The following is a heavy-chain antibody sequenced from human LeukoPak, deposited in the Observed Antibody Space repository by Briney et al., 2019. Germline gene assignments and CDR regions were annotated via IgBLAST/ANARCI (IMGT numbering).Heavy chain of an antibody. CDR3: ARGFPTEVVTQRSGGYFDY. Sequence: GGSLRLSCAASGFTFSSYGMHWVRQAPGKGLEWVAVIWYDGSNKYYADSVKGRFTISRDNSKNTLYLQMNSLRAEDTAVYYCARGFPTEVVTQRSGGYFDYWGQGTLVTVSS. CDR1: GFTFSSYG. CDR2: IWYDGSNK. V-gene: IGHV3-33*01. D-gene: IGHD3-22*01. J-gene: IGHJ4*02.